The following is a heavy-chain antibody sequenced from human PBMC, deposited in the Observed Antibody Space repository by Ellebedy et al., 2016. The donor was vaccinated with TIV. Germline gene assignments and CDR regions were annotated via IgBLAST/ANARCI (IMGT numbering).Heavy chain of an antibody. J-gene: IGHJ2*01. Sequence: SETLSLTCTVSGGSVSSGSYYWNWIRQPPGRGLEWIAYIHYSGSTNYNPSLKSRVTISVDTSKNQFSLKLSSVTAADTAVYYCASSELATHPWYFDLWGRGTLVTVSS. D-gene: IGHD5-24*01. CDR3: ASSELATHPWYFDL. V-gene: IGHV4-61*01. CDR1: GGSVSSGSYY. CDR2: IHYSGST.